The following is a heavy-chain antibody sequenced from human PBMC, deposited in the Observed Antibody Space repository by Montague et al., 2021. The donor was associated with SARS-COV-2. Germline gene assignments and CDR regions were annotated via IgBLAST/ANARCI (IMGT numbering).Heavy chain of an antibody. Sequence: SETLSLTCTVSGGSISSSTYYWGWIRQPPGKGLEWIGSIYYSGSTNYNPSLKSRVTISVDTSKNQFSLKLSSVTAAGTAVYYCARHGWGWLRLLRPFDYWGQGTLVTVSS. CDR3: ARHGWGWLRLLRPFDY. CDR1: GGSISSSTYY. V-gene: IGHV4-39*01. D-gene: IGHD5-12*01. J-gene: IGHJ4*02. CDR2: IYYSGST.